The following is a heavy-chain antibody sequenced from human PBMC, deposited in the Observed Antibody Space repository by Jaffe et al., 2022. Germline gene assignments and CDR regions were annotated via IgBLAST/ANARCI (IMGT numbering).Heavy chain of an antibody. CDR3: AKDAAIFSDLLVHYFDS. J-gene: IGHJ4*02. Sequence: QVQLVESGGGVVQPGGSLRLSCAASGFRFRSYGMHWVRQAPGKGLEWVAFIRHDGINHYYGDSVKGRFTVSKDMSTDILYLQMNSLGPEDTAVYYCAKDAAIFSDLLVHYFDSWGQGMMVIVSS. CDR1: GFRFRSYG. CDR2: IRHDGINH. V-gene: IGHV3-30*02. D-gene: IGHD3-3*02.